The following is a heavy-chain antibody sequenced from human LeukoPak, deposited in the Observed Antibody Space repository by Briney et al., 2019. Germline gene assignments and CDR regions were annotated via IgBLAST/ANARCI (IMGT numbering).Heavy chain of an antibody. D-gene: IGHD3-10*01. Sequence: GGSLRLSCAASGFTLSSYAMHWVRQAPGKGLEWVAVISYDGSNKYYADSVKGRFTISRDNSKDTLYLQMNSLRAEDTAVYYCARSKARGFDYWGQGTLVTVSS. V-gene: IGHV3-30*04. CDR3: ARSKARGFDY. CDR1: GFTLSSYA. CDR2: ISYDGSNK. J-gene: IGHJ4*02.